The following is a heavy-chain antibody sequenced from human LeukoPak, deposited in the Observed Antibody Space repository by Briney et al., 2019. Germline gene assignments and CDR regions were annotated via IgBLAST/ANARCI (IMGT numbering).Heavy chain of an antibody. CDR3: ATYYYDSSGYYSPRDY. CDR2: IIPIFGTA. Sequence: SVKVSCKASGGTFSSYAISWVRQAPGQGLEWVGGIIPIFGTANYAQKFQGRVTISADGSSSTAYMELTSLRSEDTAVYYCATYYYDSSGYYSPRDYWGQGTLVTVSS. J-gene: IGHJ4*02. D-gene: IGHD3-22*01. V-gene: IGHV1-69*13. CDR1: GGTFSSYA.